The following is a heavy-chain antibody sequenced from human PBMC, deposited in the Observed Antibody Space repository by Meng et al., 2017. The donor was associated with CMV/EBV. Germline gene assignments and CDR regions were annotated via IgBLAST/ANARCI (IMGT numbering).Heavy chain of an antibody. CDR1: TSGVG. D-gene: IGHD3-3*01. V-gene: IGHV2-5*01. Sequence: TSGVGVGWSRQPPGKALEWLEIIYWNDDKRYSPSLKSRITITKDTSKNQVVLTMTNMDPVDTATYYCAHRRGVDFWSGFPTDWFDPWGQGTLVTVSS. CDR2: IYWNDDK. J-gene: IGHJ5*02. CDR3: AHRRGVDFWSGFPTDWFDP.